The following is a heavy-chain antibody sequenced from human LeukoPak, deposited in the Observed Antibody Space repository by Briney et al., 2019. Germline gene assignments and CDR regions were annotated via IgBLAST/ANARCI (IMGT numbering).Heavy chain of an antibody. Sequence: GGSLRLSCAASGFTFSSYWMSWVRQPPGKGLEWVANIKQDGSEKYHVSSVKGRFTISRDNTKNSLYLQMNRLRAEDTGVYCCARDRFEYSSSSPFFDYWGQGTLVTVSS. CDR3: ARDRFEYSSSSPFFDY. J-gene: IGHJ4*02. CDR1: GFTFSSYW. CDR2: IKQDGSEK. V-gene: IGHV3-7*01. D-gene: IGHD6-6*01.